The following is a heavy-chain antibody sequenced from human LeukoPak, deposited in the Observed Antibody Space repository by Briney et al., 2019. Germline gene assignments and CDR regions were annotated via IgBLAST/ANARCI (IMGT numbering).Heavy chain of an antibody. CDR3: ARGYPTDFDY. V-gene: IGHV3-48*04. J-gene: IGHJ4*02. D-gene: IGHD1-1*01. CDR1: GFTFSSYA. CDR2: ISSSSTI. Sequence: GGSLRLSCAVSGFTFSSYAMNWVRQAPGKGLEWVSYISSSSTIYYADSVKGRFTISRDNAKDSLYLQMNGLTAEDTAVYFCARGYPTDFDYWGQGTLVTVSS.